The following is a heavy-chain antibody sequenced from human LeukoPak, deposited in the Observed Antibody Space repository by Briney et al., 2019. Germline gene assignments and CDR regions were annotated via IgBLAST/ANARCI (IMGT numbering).Heavy chain of an antibody. J-gene: IGHJ4*02. CDR2: IIPILGIA. CDR3: ARDPTAMVLFDY. D-gene: IGHD5-18*01. CDR1: GGTFSSYA. V-gene: IGHV1-69*04. Sequence: GASVKVSCKASGGTFSSYAISWVRQAPGQGLEWMGRIIPILGIANYAQKFQGRVTITADKSTSTAYMELSSLRSEDTAVYYCARDPTAMVLFDYWGQGTLVTVSS.